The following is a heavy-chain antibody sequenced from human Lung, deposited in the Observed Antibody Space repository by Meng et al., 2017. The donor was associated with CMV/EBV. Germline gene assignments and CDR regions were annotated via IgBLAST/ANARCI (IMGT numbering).Heavy chain of an antibody. D-gene: IGHD3-22*01. Sequence: TLGKPTQTLTLPCTFPGSSLSPRGVGEGSLRQRPGKALEWLSLSYWDHHKRYRPSLKSMLTITKDTAKNQVVLTMTNMDPVDTATYYCAHESSGTYFDYWGQGTLVTVSS. CDR1: GSSLSPRGVG. V-gene: IGHV2-5*02. CDR2: SYWDHHK. CDR3: AHESSGTYFDY. J-gene: IGHJ4*02.